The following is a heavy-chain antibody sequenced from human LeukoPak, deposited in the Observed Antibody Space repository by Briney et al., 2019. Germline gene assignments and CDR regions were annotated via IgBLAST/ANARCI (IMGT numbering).Heavy chain of an antibody. CDR2: IYSGGST. D-gene: IGHD2-15*01. V-gene: IGHV3-66*01. CDR1: GFTVSSNY. Sequence: AGGSLRLSCAASGFTVSSNYMSWVRQAPGKGLEWVSVIYSGGSTYYADSVKGRFTISRDNSKNTLYLQMNSLRAEDTAVYYCARKSVVIDLYDYWGQGTLVTVSS. CDR3: ARKSVVIDLYDY. J-gene: IGHJ4*02.